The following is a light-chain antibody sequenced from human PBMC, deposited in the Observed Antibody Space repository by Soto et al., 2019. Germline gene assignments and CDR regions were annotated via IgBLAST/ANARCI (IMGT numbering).Light chain of an antibody. CDR1: SSDVGTYDF. CDR2: DVS. CDR3: CLYAVTFSV. V-gene: IGLV2-11*01. J-gene: IGLJ1*01. Sequence: QSALTQPRSVSGSPGQSVTISCTGTSSDVGTYDFVSWYQQHPGKSPRLMIFDVSERPSGVPDRFSGSKSGNTASLTISGRQAEDEADYYCCLYAVTFSVFGTGTKLTVL.